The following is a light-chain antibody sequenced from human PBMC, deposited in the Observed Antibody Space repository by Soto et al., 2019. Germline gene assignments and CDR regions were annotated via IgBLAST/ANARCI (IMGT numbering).Light chain of an antibody. Sequence: QSALTQPASVSGSPGQSITISCTGTSSDVGSYNLVAWYQQHPGKAPKLMIYEGSKRPSGVSNRFSGSKSGNTASLTISGLQADDEADYYCCSYAGSSTWLFGGGTKVTVL. CDR3: CSYAGSSTWL. CDR1: SSDVGSYNL. J-gene: IGLJ3*02. CDR2: EGS. V-gene: IGLV2-23*01.